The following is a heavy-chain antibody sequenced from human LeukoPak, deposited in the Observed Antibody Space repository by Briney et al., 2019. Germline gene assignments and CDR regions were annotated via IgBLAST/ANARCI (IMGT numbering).Heavy chain of an antibody. Sequence: PSETLSLTCTVSGGSISSSSYYWGWLRQPPGKGLEWIGSIYYSGSTYYNPSLKSRVTISVDTSKNQFSLKLSSVTAADTAVYYCARYATDDAFDIWGQGTMVTVSS. J-gene: IGHJ3*02. CDR2: IYYSGST. V-gene: IGHV4-39*01. D-gene: IGHD4-17*01. CDR1: GGSISSSSYY. CDR3: ARYATDDAFDI.